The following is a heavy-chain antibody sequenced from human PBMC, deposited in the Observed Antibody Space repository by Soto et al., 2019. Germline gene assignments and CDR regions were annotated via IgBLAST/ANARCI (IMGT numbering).Heavy chain of an antibody. J-gene: IGHJ5*02. CDR3: TRADLTGTLSVFDP. Sequence: QVQLVESGGGVVQPGRSLRLSCAASGFIFSRYAMHWVRQAPGKGLEWVALISDDGSTKYYADSVKGRFTISRDNSKNTLYLQMNSLSAEDTAVYYCTRADLTGTLSVFDPWGQGTLVTVSS. V-gene: IGHV3-30-3*01. CDR1: GFIFSRYA. D-gene: IGHD4-17*01. CDR2: ISDDGSTK.